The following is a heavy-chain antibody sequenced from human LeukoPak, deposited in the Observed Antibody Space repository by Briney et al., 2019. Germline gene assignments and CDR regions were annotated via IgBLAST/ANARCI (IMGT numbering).Heavy chain of an antibody. CDR1: GFTFSGYS. Sequence: PGESLRLSCAASGFTFSGYSMNWVRQAPGKGLEWVSYISSGSSTIHNADSVKGRFTVSRDNAKSSLYLQMNSLRGDDTAVYYCARVSIFAGSGYDYWGQGTLVTVSS. CDR3: ARVSIFAGSGYDY. V-gene: IGHV3-48*01. J-gene: IGHJ4*02. D-gene: IGHD3-10*01. CDR2: ISSGSSTI.